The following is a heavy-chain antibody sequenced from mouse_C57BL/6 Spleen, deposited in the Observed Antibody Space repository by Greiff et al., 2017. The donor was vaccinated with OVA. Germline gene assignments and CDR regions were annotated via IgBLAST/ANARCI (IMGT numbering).Heavy chain of an antibody. CDR3: AKYYSSTSAWFAY. J-gene: IGHJ3*01. CDR1: GFSLTSYG. D-gene: IGHD1-1*01. CDR2: IWGDGST. V-gene: IGHV2-3*01. Sequence: VQRVESGPGLVAPSQSLSITCTVSGFSLTSYGVSWVRQPPGKGLEWLGVIWGDGSTNYHSALITRLSISKDNSKTQASLKLNSMQTDDTATYYWAKYYSSTSAWFAYWGQGTLVTVSA.